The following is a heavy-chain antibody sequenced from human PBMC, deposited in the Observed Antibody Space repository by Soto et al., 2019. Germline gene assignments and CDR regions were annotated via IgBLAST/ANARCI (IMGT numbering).Heavy chain of an antibody. CDR3: AKARLWLGESSFDY. CDR2: ISYDGSNK. Sequence: PGGSLRLSCAASGFTFSSYGMHWVRQAPGKGLEWVAVISYDGSNKYYADSVKGRFTISRDNSKDTLYLQMNSLRAEDTAVYYCAKARLWLGESSFDYWGQGTLVTVSS. CDR1: GFTFSSYG. D-gene: IGHD3-10*01. V-gene: IGHV3-30*18. J-gene: IGHJ4*02.